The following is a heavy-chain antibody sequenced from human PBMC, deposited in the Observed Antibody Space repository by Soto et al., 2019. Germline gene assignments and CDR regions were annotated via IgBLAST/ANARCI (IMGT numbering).Heavy chain of an antibody. V-gene: IGHV3-21*01. D-gene: IGHD2-2*02. CDR2: ISSSSSYI. Sequence: EVQLVESGGGLVKPGGSLRLSCAASGFTFSSYSMNWVRQAPGKGLEWVSSISSSSSYIYYADSVKGRFTISRDNAKNSLYLQMNSLRAEETAVYYCAREAVVVPAAIRNYYYYMDVWGKGTTVTVSS. CDR1: GFTFSSYS. J-gene: IGHJ6*03. CDR3: AREAVVVPAAIRNYYYYMDV.